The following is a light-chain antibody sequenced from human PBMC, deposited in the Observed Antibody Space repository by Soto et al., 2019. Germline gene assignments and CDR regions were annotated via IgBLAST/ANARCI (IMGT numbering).Light chain of an antibody. CDR3: AAWYDSLSGQVV. CDR1: SSNIGSNY. J-gene: IGLJ2*01. Sequence: SVLTQPPSASGTPGQRVTISCSGSSSNIGSNYVYWYQQLPGTAPKLLIYRNNQRPSGVPDRFSGSKSGTSASLAISGLRSEDEDDYYCAAWYDSLSGQVVFGGGTKLTVL. V-gene: IGLV1-47*01. CDR2: RNN.